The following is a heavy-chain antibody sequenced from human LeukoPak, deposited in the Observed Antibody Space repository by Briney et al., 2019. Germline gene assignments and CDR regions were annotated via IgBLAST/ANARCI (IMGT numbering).Heavy chain of an antibody. V-gene: IGHV3-21*01. D-gene: IGHD3-22*01. J-gene: IGHJ3*01. Sequence: GGSLRLSCAASGFTFSSYSMNWVRQAPGKGLEWVSSISSSGSYIYYADSVKGRFTISRDNAKNSLYLQMNSLRAEDTAVYYCARDRTLYSYDSSGYSAWGQGTMVTVSS. CDR2: ISSSGSYI. CDR1: GFTFSSYS. CDR3: ARDRTLYSYDSSGYSA.